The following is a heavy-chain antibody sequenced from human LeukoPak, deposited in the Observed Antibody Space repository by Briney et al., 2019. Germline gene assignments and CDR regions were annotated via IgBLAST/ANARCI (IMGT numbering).Heavy chain of an antibody. D-gene: IGHD6-13*01. CDR3: ARLRAAQTYDY. CDR2: IKQDGGQK. J-gene: IGHJ4*02. Sequence: PGGSLRLSCAAPTFTLSTYWMSWVRQAPGKGLEWVANIKQDGGQKYYLDSVKGRFTVSRDNAKNSLYLKMNSLSAEDTAVYYCARLRAAQTYDYWGQGTLVTVSS. CDR1: TFTLSTYW. V-gene: IGHV3-7*04.